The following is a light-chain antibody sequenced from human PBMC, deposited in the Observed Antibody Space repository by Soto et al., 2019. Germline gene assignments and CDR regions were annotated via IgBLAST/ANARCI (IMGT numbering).Light chain of an antibody. V-gene: IGKV3-20*01. CDR1: QSVSSSY. CDR2: GAS. CDR3: QQYGSSPPIT. J-gene: IGKJ5*01. Sequence: EIVLTQPPGTLSLSPGERATLSCRASQSVSSSYLTWHQQKPGQAPRLLIYGASSRATGIPDRFSGSGSGTDFTLTISRLESDDFAVYYCQQYGSSPPITFGQGTRLEIK.